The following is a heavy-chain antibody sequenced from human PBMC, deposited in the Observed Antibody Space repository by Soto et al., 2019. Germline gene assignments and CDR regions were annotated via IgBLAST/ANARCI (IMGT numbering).Heavy chain of an antibody. CDR1: GGSFSGYY. Sequence: SETLSLTCAVYGGSFSGYYWSWIRQPPGKGLEWIGEINHSGSTNYNPSLKSRVTISVDTSKNQFSLKLSSVTAADTAVYYCARDKLTGTTDYWGQGTLVTVSS. V-gene: IGHV4-34*01. J-gene: IGHJ4*02. CDR3: ARDKLTGTTDY. D-gene: IGHD1-7*01. CDR2: INHSGST.